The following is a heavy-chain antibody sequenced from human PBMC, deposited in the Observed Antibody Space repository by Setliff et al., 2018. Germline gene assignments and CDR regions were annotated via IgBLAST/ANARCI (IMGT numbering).Heavy chain of an antibody. CDR2: IYYSGST. Sequence: SQTLSLTCSVSGDSIGRGGYYWSWIRQQPGKGLEWIASIYYSGSTYYNPSLKSRLRVPMDSSKNQFYLDLSSVTAADTAVYYCARDRRGGYGAINWFDPWGQGTLVTVPQ. V-gene: IGHV4-31*03. CDR3: ARDRRGGYGAINWFDP. J-gene: IGHJ5*02. CDR1: GDSIGRGGYY. D-gene: IGHD3-16*01.